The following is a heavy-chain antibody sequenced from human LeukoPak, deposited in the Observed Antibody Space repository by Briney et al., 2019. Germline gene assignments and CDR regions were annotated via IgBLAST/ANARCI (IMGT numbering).Heavy chain of an antibody. CDR2: INPSGGST. CDR1: GYSFSTHW. Sequence: ASVKVSCEASGYSFSTHWMHWVRQAPGQGLEWMGIINPSGGSTSYAQKFQGRVTMTRDMSTSTVYMELSSLRSEDTAVYYCARDLASRDDSSRGGVDYWGQGTLVTVSS. D-gene: IGHD3-22*01. V-gene: IGHV1-46*01. CDR3: ARDLASRDDSSRGGVDY. J-gene: IGHJ4*02.